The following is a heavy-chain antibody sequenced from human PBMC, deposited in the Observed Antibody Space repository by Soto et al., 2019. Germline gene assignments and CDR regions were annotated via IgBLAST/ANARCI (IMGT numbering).Heavy chain of an antibody. CDR1: GYTFTSYD. D-gene: IGHD6-13*01. J-gene: IGHJ4*02. V-gene: IGHV1-8*01. Sequence: ASVKVSCKASGYTFTSYDINWVRQATGRGLEWMGWMNPNSGNTGYAQKFQGRVTMTRNTSISTAYMELSSLRSEDTAVYYCARGRLAAAGIDYWGQGTLVTVSS. CDR2: MNPNSGNT. CDR3: ARGRLAAAGIDY.